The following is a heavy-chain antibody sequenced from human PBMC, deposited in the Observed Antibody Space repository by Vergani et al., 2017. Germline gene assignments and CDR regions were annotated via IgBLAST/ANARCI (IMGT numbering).Heavy chain of an antibody. Sequence: EVQLVESGGGLVQPGGSLRLSCAASGFTFSSYWMSWVRQAPGKGLEWVANIKQDGSEKYYVDSVKGRFTISRDNAKNSLYLQMNSLRAEDTAVYYCARWRLEQRQGYYFYYWGQGTLVTVSS. J-gene: IGHJ4*02. D-gene: IGHD1/OR15-1a*01. CDR3: ARWRLEQRQGYYFYY. CDR2: IKQDGSEK. CDR1: GFTFSSYW. V-gene: IGHV3-7*01.